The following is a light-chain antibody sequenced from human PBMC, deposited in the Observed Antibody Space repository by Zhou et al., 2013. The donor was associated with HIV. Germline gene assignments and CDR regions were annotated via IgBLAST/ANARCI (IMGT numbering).Light chain of an antibody. V-gene: IGKV3-11*01. CDR2: DAS. CDR3: QQYHSYPWT. Sequence: EVVLTQSPATLSLSPGERATLSCRASQSVGYELAWYQHKRGQAPSLIIYDASNRATGAPARFSGSGSGTDFTLTISSLQPDDSATYFCQQYHSYPWTFGQGTKVEI. J-gene: IGKJ1*01. CDR1: QSVGYE.